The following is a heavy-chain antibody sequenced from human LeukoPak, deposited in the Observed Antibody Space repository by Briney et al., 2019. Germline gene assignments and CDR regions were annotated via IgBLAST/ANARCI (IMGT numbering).Heavy chain of an antibody. CDR1: GFSFSEYW. J-gene: IGHJ4*02. D-gene: IGHD6-19*01. CDR2: INPVGSET. V-gene: IGHV3-7*03. Sequence: TGGSLRLSCAASGFSFSEYWMSWVRQAPGKGLEWVANINPVGSETYYVDSVRGRFTISRDSAMNLLYLQMNSLRAEDTAMYYCAKGILRYSSCYEYWGQGTPVTVSS. CDR3: AKGILRYSSCYEY.